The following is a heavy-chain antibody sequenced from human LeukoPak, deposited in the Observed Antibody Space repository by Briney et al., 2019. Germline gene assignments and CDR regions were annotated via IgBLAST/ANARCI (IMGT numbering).Heavy chain of an antibody. V-gene: IGHV1-2*02. CDR1: GYTFTGYY. D-gene: IGHD3-9*01. J-gene: IGHJ5*02. Sequence: GASVKVSCKASGYTFTGYYMHWVRQAPGQGLEWMGWINPNSGGTNYAQKFQGRVTMTRDTSISTAYMELSRLRSDDTAVYYCARDLPRYFDWLSPNWFDPWGQGTLVTVSS. CDR3: ARDLPRYFDWLSPNWFDP. CDR2: INPNSGGT.